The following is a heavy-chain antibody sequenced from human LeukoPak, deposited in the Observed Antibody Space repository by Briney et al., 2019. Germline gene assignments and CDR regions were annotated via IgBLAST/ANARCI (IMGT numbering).Heavy chain of an antibody. J-gene: IGHJ6*02. CDR2: NYYSWST. CDR3: ARDPYYYDSSGFLKYGMDV. V-gene: IGHV4-30-4*01. CDR1: GGSISSGDYY. D-gene: IGHD3-22*01. Sequence: PSRALSLTCTVSGGSISSGDYYWSWIRQPPGKGVVWIGYNYYSWSTYYNPSLKRRVTISADTSNNQFSLKLSSVTAADTAVYYCARDPYYYDSSGFLKYGMDVWGQGTTVTLSS.